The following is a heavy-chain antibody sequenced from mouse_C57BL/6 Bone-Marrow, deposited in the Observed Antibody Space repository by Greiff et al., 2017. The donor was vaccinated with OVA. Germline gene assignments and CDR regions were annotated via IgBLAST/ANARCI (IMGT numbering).Heavy chain of an antibody. V-gene: IGHV1-55*01. CDR3: AKSIYYGNYDAMDY. Sequence: VQLQQPGAELVKPGASVKMSCKASGYTFTSYWITWVKQRPGQGLEWIGDIYPGSGSTNYNEKFKSKATLTVDTSSSPAYMQLSSLTSEDSAVYDCAKSIYYGNYDAMDYWGQGTSVTVSS. D-gene: IGHD2-1*01. CDR1: GYTFTSYW. CDR2: IYPGSGST. J-gene: IGHJ4*01.